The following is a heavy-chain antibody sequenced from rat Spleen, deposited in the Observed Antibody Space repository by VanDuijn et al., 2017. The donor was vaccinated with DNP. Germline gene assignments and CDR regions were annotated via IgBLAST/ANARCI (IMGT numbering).Heavy chain of an antibody. CDR3: AKNSGYYFDY. CDR2: ISASGGST. V-gene: IGHV5-46*01. Sequence: EVQLVESGGALVQPGGSMKLSCAASGFTFSRFPLAWVRQIPMKGLEWVATISASGGSTYSRDSVKGRFTITRDNAEDTVYMQMNSLRSEDTATYYCAKNSGYYFDYWGQGVMVTVSS. J-gene: IGHJ2*01. CDR1: GFTFSRFP. D-gene: IGHD4-3*01.